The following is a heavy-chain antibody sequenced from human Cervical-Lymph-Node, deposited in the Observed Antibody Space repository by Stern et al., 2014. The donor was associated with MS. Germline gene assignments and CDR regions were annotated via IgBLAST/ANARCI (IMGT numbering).Heavy chain of an antibody. Sequence: VQLVESGAEVKKPGASVKVSCKAFGYTFTAYYMHWVRQAPGQGLEWMGWIDPNSGGTNYAQNFQGWVTMTRDTSITTVYMELSRLRSDDTAVYYCARVPDIWGQGTMVTVSS. CDR3: ARVPDI. V-gene: IGHV1-2*04. J-gene: IGHJ3*02. CDR1: GYTFTAYY. CDR2: IDPNSGGT.